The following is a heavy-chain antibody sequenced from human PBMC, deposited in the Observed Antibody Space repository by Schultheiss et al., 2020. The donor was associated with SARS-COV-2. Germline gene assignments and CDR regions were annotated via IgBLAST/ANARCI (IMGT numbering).Heavy chain of an antibody. Sequence: SQTLSLTCAVSGYSISSGYYWSWIRQPPGKGLEWIGEINHSGSTNYNPSLKSRVTISVDTSKNQFSLKLSSVTAADTAVYYCARDRSGYPPRYGMDVWGQGTTVTVSS. CDR2: INHSGST. CDR1: GYSISSGYY. CDR3: ARDRSGYPPRYGMDV. J-gene: IGHJ6*02. D-gene: IGHD3-22*01. V-gene: IGHV4-38-2*01.